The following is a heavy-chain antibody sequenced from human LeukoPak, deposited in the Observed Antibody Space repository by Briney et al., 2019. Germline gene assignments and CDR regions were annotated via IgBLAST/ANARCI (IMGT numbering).Heavy chain of an antibody. J-gene: IGHJ4*02. CDR3: TRGARGFDY. Sequence: GGSLRLSCTASGFTLGDYAMSWVRQAPGKGLEWVGFIRSKAYGGTIEYAASVKGRFTISRDDSKSIAYLQMNSLKTEDTAVYYCTRGARGFDYWGQGTLVTVSS. V-gene: IGHV3-49*04. CDR1: GFTLGDYA. CDR2: IRSKAYGGTI.